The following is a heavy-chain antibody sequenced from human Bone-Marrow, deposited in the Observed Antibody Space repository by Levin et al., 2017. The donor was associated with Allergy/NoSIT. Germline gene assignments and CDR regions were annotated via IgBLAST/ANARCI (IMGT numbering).Heavy chain of an antibody. CDR2: IYSGGST. V-gene: IGHV3-66*01. J-gene: IGHJ4*02. CDR1: GFTVSNNY. D-gene: IGHD3-16*01. Sequence: GGSLRLSCAVSGFTVSNNYMSWVRQAPGKGLDWVSLIYSGGSTNYADSVKGRFTISRDNFKNTLYRQMNSLRAEEKAVYYCAGGPSRGYWGQGTLVTVSS. CDR3: AGGPSRGY.